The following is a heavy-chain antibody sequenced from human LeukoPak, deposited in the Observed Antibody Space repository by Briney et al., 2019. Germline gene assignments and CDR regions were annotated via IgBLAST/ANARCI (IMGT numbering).Heavy chain of an antibody. D-gene: IGHD3-22*01. Sequence: ASVKVSCKASGGTFSSYAISWVRQAPGQGLEWMGGIIPIFGTANYAQKFQGRVTITTDESTSTAYMELSSLRSEDTAVYYCARAVGYYDSSGYDYYYYYMVVWGKGTTVTVSS. J-gene: IGHJ6*03. CDR2: IIPIFGTA. CDR1: GGTFSSYA. V-gene: IGHV1-69*05. CDR3: ARAVGYYDSSGYDYYYYYMVV.